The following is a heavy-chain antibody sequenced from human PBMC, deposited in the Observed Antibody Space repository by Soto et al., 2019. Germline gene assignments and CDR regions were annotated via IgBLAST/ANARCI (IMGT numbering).Heavy chain of an antibody. CDR3: ARDQTDSGGYSDS. CDR1: GFPFRSYG. V-gene: IGHV3-30*02. J-gene: IGHJ4*02. CDR2: IRNDGSHA. Sequence: GGSLRLSCEGSGFPFRSYGIQWVRQAPGKGLEWLGLIRNDGSHAYYADSVKGRFTISRDNSKNTVFLQVSNLRAEDTAVYFCARDQTDSGGYSDSWGQGTLVTVSS. D-gene: IGHD2-15*01.